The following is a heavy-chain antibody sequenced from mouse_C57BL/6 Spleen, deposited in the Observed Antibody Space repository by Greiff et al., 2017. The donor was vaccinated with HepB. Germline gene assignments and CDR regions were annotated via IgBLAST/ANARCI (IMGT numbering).Heavy chain of an antibody. Sequence: VQLQQSGAELVRPGASVKLSCTASGFNIKDYYMHWVKQRPEQGLEWIGRIDPEDGDTEYAPKFQGKATMTADTSSNTAYLQLSSLTSEDTAVYYCTPNYYGSSPYWYFDVWGTGTTVTVSS. D-gene: IGHD1-1*01. J-gene: IGHJ1*03. CDR3: TPNYYGSSPYWYFDV. V-gene: IGHV14-1*01. CDR1: GFNIKDYY. CDR2: IDPEDGDT.